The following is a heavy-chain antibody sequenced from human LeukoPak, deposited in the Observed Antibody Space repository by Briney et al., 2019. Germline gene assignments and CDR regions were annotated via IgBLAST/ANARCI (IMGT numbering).Heavy chain of an antibody. CDR2: IYYSGST. J-gene: IGHJ5*02. V-gene: IGHV4-39*07. Sequence: SETLSPTCTVSGGSISSSSYYWGWIRQPPGKGLEWIGSIYYSGSTYYNPSLKSRVTISVDTSKNQFSLKLSSVTAADTAVYYCASGWLVLDGNWFDPWGQGTLVTVSS. D-gene: IGHD6-19*01. CDR1: GGSISSSSYY. CDR3: ASGWLVLDGNWFDP.